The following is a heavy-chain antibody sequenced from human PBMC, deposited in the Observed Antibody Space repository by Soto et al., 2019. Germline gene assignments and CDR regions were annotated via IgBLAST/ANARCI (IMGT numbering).Heavy chain of an antibody. J-gene: IGHJ6*02. CDR2: ISGSGGTT. V-gene: IGHV3-23*01. Sequence: QDGGSLRLSCVASGFTFENYAMSWVRQAPGKGLEWVSAISGSGGTTYYSDSVKGRFTISRDNSKNTVYLQMNDLRVEDAAEYFCAKDSWAIFGVPAGEYYAMDVWGQGTTVTVSS. CDR1: GFTFENYA. CDR3: AKDSWAIFGVPAGEYYAMDV. D-gene: IGHD3-3*01.